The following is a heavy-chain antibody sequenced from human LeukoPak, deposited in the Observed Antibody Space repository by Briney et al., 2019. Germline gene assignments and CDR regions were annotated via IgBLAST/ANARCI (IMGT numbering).Heavy chain of an antibody. CDR2: ISAYNGNT. J-gene: IGHJ6*02. CDR1: GYTFTSYG. D-gene: IGHD6-13*01. Sequence: GASVKVSCKASGYTFTSYGISWVRQAPGQGLEWMGWISAYNGNTNYAQKLQGRVTMNTDTSTSTAYMELRSLRSDDTAVYYCARDLRIAAAGTLYYYGMDVWGQGTTVTVSS. V-gene: IGHV1-18*01. CDR3: ARDLRIAAAGTLYYYGMDV.